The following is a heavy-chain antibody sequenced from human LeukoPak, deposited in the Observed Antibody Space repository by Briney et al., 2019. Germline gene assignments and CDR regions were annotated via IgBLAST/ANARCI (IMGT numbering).Heavy chain of an antibody. CDR1: GYTFTSYD. Sequence: ASVKVSRKASGYTFTSYDINWVRQATGQGLEWMGWMNPNSGNTGYAQKFQGRVTMTRNTSISTAYMELSSLRSEDTAVYYCARGGISYCSSTSCYGYWGQGTLVTVSS. D-gene: IGHD2-2*01. CDR2: MNPNSGNT. J-gene: IGHJ4*02. V-gene: IGHV1-8*01. CDR3: ARGGISYCSSTSCYGY.